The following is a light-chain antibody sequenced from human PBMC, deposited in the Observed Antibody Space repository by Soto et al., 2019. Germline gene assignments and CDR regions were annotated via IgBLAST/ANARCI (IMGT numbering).Light chain of an antibody. CDR3: QQYGASAPIT. CDR1: QSVSNNY. J-gene: IGKJ5*01. Sequence: EIVLTQSPGTLSLSPGDGATLSCRASQSVSNNYLAWYQQKPGQAPRLLIYDTSSRATGIPDRFSGSGSGTDFTRTIGRLEPEDFAMYYCQQYGASAPITFGQATRLEIE. V-gene: IGKV3-20*01. CDR2: DTS.